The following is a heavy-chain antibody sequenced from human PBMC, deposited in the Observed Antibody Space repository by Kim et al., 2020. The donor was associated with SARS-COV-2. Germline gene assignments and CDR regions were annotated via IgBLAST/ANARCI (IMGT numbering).Heavy chain of an antibody. D-gene: IGHD3-10*01. V-gene: IGHV3-23*01. J-gene: IGHJ4*02. CDR3: TRHAGGFDS. CDR2: GGVT. Sequence: GGVTRYTDSVKGRFAISRDNAKNTLYLQMDSLRAEDTAIYYCTRHAGGFDSWGQGTLVTVSS.